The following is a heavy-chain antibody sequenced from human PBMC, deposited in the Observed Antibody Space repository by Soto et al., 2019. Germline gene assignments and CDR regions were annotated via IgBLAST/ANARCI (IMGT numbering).Heavy chain of an antibody. CDR3: AIGRGICVVTTCYLPFDS. D-gene: IGHD2-2*01. CDR1: GFTVSSKY. V-gene: IGHV3-53*02. J-gene: IGHJ4*02. CDR2: LYSDGNT. Sequence: EVQLVETGGGLIQPGGALTLSCAASGFTVSSKYMSWLRQAPGKGLEWVSILYSDGNTYYADSVKGRFTISRDNSKNILNLQMNSLRPEDTAVYFCAIGRGICVVTTCYLPFDSWGQGVLVTVSS.